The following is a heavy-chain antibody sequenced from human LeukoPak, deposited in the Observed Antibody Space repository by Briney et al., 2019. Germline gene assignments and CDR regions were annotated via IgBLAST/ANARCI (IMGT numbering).Heavy chain of an antibody. CDR2: VSDSGRNT. D-gene: IGHD3-3*01. Sequence: PGGSLRLSCAASGFTFRRYGMTWVRQAPGQGLDWVSSVSDSGRNTYYADSVKGRFTISRDNSRNTLYLEMNSLRAEDTAVYYCAREYHDGSGYLDYWGQGTLVTVSS. CDR1: GFTFRRYG. V-gene: IGHV3-23*01. CDR3: AREYHDGSGYLDY. J-gene: IGHJ4*02.